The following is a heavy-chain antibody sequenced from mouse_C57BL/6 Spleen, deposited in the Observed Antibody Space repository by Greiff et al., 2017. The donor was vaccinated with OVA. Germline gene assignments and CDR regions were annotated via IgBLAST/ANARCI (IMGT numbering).Heavy chain of an antibody. V-gene: IGHV1-26*01. Sequence: EVQLQQSGPELVKPGASVKISCKASGYTFTDYYMNWVKQSHGKSLEWIGDINPNNGGTSYNQKFKGKATLTVDKSSSTAYMELRSLTSEDSAVYYCARWAHSLYAMDYWGKGTSVTVSS. J-gene: IGHJ4*01. CDR1: GYTFTDYY. CDR2: INPNNGGT. CDR3: ARWAHSLYAMDY.